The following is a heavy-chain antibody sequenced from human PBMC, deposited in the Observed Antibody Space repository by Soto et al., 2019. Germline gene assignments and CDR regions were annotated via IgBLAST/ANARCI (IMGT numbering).Heavy chain of an antibody. CDR2: ISYDGSNK. J-gene: IGHJ6*02. CDR1: GFTFSSYA. D-gene: IGHD2-15*01. Sequence: QVQLVESGGGVVQPGRSLRLSCAASGFTFSSYAMHWVRQAPGKGLEWVAVISYDGSNKYYADSVKGRFTISRDNSKNTLYLQMNSLRAEDTAVYYCARDWGYCSGGSCYSELYYYYGMDVWGQGTTVTVSS. V-gene: IGHV3-30-3*01. CDR3: ARDWGYCSGGSCYSELYYYYGMDV.